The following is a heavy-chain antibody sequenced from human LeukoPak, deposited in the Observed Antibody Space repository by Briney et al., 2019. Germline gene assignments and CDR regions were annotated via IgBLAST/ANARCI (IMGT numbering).Heavy chain of an antibody. J-gene: IGHJ4*02. Sequence: PGGSLRLSCAVSGFAFGSEAMSWVRQSPARGLEWVASISPGGGTTYYADYVKGRFTISRDNSNNSLFVQMNSLRVEDTAVYYCAKDFVQNGLQWGQGTLVTVSS. CDR1: GFAFGSEA. D-gene: IGHD1-1*01. CDR2: ISPGGGTT. V-gene: IGHV3-23*01. CDR3: AKDFVQNGLQ.